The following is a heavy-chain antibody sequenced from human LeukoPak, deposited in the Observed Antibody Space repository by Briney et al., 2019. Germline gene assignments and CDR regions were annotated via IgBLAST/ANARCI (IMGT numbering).Heavy chain of an antibody. V-gene: IGHV1-18*01. CDR1: GYTFTIYG. D-gene: IGHD1-1*01. CDR3: AREVDDNWNYDY. Sequence: ASVKASCKASGYTFTIYGISWVRQAPGQGLEWMGWISAYNGNTNYAQKLQGRVTMTTDTSTSTAYMELRSLRSDDTAVYYCAREVDDNWNYDYWGQGTLVTVSS. J-gene: IGHJ4*02. CDR2: ISAYNGNT.